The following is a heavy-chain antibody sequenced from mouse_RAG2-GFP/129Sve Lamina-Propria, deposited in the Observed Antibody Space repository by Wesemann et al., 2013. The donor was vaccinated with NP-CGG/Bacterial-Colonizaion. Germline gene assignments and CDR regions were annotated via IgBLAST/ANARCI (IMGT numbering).Heavy chain of an antibody. D-gene: IGHD2-5*01. CDR1: GFTFNTYA. J-gene: IGHJ4*01. V-gene: IGHV10-3*01. Sequence: EVQLVESGGGLVQPKGSLKLSCAASGFTFNTYAMHWVRQAPGKGLEWVARIRSKSSNYATYYADSVKDRFTISRDDSQSMLYLQMNNLKTEDTAMYYCVRRETHSNYRYYAMDYWGQGTSVTVSS. CDR2: IRSKSSNYAT. CDR3: VRRETHSNYRYYAMDY.